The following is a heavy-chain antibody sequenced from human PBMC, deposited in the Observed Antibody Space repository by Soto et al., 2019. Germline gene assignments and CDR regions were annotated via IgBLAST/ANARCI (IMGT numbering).Heavy chain of an antibody. J-gene: IGHJ3*02. V-gene: IGHV3-21*01. Sequence: GGSLRLSCGASGFTFSSYSMNWVRQAPGKGLEWVSSISSSSSYIYYADSVKGRFTISRDNAKNSLYLQMNSLRAEDTAVYYCARDGLAVAGTGAFDIWGQGTMVTVSS. CDR1: GFTFSSYS. CDR2: ISSSSSYI. D-gene: IGHD6-19*01. CDR3: ARDGLAVAGTGAFDI.